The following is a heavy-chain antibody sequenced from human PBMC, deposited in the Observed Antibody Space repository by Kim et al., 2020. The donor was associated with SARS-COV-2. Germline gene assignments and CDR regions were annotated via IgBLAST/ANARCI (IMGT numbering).Heavy chain of an antibody. CDR2: IYYSGST. V-gene: IGHV4-39*01. CDR3: ARHTPPPVYCSGGSCYIIDY. J-gene: IGHJ4*02. D-gene: IGHD2-15*01. Sequence: SETLSLTCTVSGGSISSSSYYWGWIRQPPGKGLEWIGSIYYSGSTYYNPSLKSRVTISVDTSKNQFSLKLSSVTAADTAVYYCARHTPPPVYCSGGSCYIIDYWGQGTLVTVSS. CDR1: GGSISSSSYY.